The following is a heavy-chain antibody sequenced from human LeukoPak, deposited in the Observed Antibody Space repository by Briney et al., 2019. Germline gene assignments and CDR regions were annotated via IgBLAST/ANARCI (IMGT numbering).Heavy chain of an antibody. V-gene: IGHV3-30*02. Sequence: PGVSLRLSCAASGFTFSSYGMHWVRQAPGKGLEWVAFIRSDGNNKYSADSVKGRFTISRDNSKNTMYLQINSLRAEDTAVYYCARKDMLDYWGQGTLVTVSS. J-gene: IGHJ4*02. CDR1: GFTFSSYG. CDR2: IRSDGNNK. CDR3: ARKDMLDY.